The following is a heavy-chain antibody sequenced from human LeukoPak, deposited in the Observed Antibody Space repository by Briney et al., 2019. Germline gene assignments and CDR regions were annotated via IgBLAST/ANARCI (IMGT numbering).Heavy chain of an antibody. CDR2: INPSGGST. V-gene: IGHV1-46*01. D-gene: IGHD3-22*01. Sequence: ASVKVSCKASGYTFTSYYMHWVRQAPGQGLEWMGIINPSGGSTSYAQKFQGRVTMTRDTSTSTVYMELSSLRSEDTVVYYCAQAPYYYDSPDYWGQGTLVTVSS. J-gene: IGHJ4*02. CDR3: AQAPYYYDSPDY. CDR1: GYTFTSYY.